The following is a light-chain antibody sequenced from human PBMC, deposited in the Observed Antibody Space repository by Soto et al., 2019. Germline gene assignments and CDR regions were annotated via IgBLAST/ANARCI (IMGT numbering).Light chain of an antibody. Sequence: EIVLTQFPATLSLSPGERATLSCRASQSVSTYLAWYQQKPGQAPRLLIYGASNRATGIPARFSGSGSGTDFTHTIGSLEPEDSAVYYCHQRGTWPETFGQGTKVDIK. CDR2: GAS. CDR1: QSVSTY. V-gene: IGKV3-11*01. CDR3: HQRGTWPET. J-gene: IGKJ1*01.